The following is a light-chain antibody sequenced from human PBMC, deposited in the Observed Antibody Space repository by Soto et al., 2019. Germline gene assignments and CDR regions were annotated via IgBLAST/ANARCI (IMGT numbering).Light chain of an antibody. CDR1: SSDVGAYNF. CDR2: EVN. Sequence: QSALTQPASVSGSPGQSITISCTGTSSDVGAYNFVSWYQQYPGKAPKVMIYEVNNRPSGVSNRFSGSKSGNTASLTISGLQAEDEADYYCSSFRRSSTYVFGSGTKVTVL. J-gene: IGLJ1*01. CDR3: SSFRRSSTYV. V-gene: IGLV2-14*01.